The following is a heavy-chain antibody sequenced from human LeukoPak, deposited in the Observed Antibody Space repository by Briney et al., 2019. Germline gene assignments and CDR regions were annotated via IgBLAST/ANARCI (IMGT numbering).Heavy chain of an antibody. J-gene: IGHJ4*02. CDR2: VNHSGRT. Sequence: SETLSLTCAVYGGSFSGYFWSWIRQPPGKGLEWIGEVNHSGRTNYDPSLKSRVTISVDTSKNQFSLDLRSVTAADTAVYYCARGQFQRDYWGQGTLVTVSS. CDR1: GGSFSGYF. CDR3: ARGQFQRDY. V-gene: IGHV4-34*01.